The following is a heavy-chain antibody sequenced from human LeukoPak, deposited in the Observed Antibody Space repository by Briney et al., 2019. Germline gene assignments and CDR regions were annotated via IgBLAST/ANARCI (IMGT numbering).Heavy chain of an antibody. CDR2: IKSKTDGGTT. CDR1: GFTFSNGW. Sequence: GGSLRLSCAASGFTFSNGWMSWVRQAPGKGLEWVGRIKSKTDGGTTAYAAPVNGRFTISRDDSKNTLYLQMNSLKTEDTAVYYCTTEYYCDSSGLFDYWGQGTLVTVSS. J-gene: IGHJ4*02. D-gene: IGHD3-22*01. V-gene: IGHV3-15*01. CDR3: TTEYYCDSSGLFDY.